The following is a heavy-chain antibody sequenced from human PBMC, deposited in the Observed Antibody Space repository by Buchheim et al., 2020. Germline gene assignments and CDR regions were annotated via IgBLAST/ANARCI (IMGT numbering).Heavy chain of an antibody. J-gene: IGHJ3*02. Sequence: EVQLVESGGGMVQPGGSLRLSCTASGFIFSSYQMNWVRQAPGKGLEWVSYITSSGDTTYYADSVKGRFTISRDNAEKSLYLQMNSLRAEDTAVYYCAREADAFDIWGQGT. V-gene: IGHV3-48*03. CDR1: GFIFSSYQ. CDR3: AREADAFDI. CDR2: ITSSGDTT.